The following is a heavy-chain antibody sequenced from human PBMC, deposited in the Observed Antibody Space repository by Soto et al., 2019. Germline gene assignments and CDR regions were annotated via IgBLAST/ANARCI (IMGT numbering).Heavy chain of an antibody. V-gene: IGHV1-69*02. CDR3: ARGRDGYNYPIDY. CDR1: GGTFSSYT. Sequence: QVQLVQSGAEVKKPGSSVKVSCKASGGTFSSYTISWVRQAPGQGLEWMGRIIPILGIANYAQKFQGRVTITADKSTSTAYMELSSLRSEDTAVYYCARGRDGYNYPIDYWGQGTLVTVSS. CDR2: IIPILGIA. D-gene: IGHD5-12*01. J-gene: IGHJ4*02.